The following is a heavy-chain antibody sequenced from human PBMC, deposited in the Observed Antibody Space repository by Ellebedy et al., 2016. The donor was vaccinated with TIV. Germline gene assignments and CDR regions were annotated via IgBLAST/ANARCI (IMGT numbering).Heavy chain of an antibody. D-gene: IGHD3-10*01. J-gene: IGHJ4*01. V-gene: IGHV4-39*07. Sequence: MPSETLSLTCTLSGGSVSTTNFYWGWVRQPPGKGLEWMGTIYYSGTSKYNPSLESRVTISIDASKDQFSLRMSSLTAADTAISYCARGYYNGGHNFSPAEWGQGTLVTVSS. CDR2: IYYSGTS. CDR3: ARGYYNGGHNFSPAE. CDR1: GGSVSTTNFY.